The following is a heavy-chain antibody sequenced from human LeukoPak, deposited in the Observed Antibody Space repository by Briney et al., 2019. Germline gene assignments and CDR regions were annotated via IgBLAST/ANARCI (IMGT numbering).Heavy chain of an antibody. J-gene: IGHJ1*01. V-gene: IGHV3-21*01. CDR3: AKDDDWGRYKH. CDR2: ITSTSVST. CDR1: AFTFNSYS. Sequence: GGSLRLSCAASAFTFNSYSMSWVRQAPGKGLEWVSSITSTSVSTYYADSVKGRFTISRDNAKNSLYLQMNSLRAEDTAVYYCAKDDDWGRYKHWGQGTLVTVSS. D-gene: IGHD3-16*01.